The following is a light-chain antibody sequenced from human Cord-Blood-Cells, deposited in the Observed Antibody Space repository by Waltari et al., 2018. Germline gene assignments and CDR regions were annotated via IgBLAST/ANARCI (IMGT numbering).Light chain of an antibody. Sequence: EIVMTQSLATLSVSPGESATLSCRASQSVSSNLAWYQQKPGQAPRLLIYGASTRATGIPARFSGSGSGTEFTLTISSLQSEDFAVYYCQQYNNWLTTFGQGTKVEIK. J-gene: IGKJ1*01. V-gene: IGKV3-15*01. CDR3: QQYNNWLTT. CDR2: GAS. CDR1: QSVSSN.